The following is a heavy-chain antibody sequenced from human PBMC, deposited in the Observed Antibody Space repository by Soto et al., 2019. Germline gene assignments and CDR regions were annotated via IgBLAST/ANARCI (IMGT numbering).Heavy chain of an antibody. CDR2: IYSSGST. D-gene: IGHD6-6*01. CDR3: AREDAARIERWFDA. Sequence: SETLSLTCAVSGGSIISASYSWNWIRQSPGRGLEWIGHIYSSGSTYYNPSLKSRVSISVDTSNNQFSLKLTSATAADTAVYFCAREDAARIERWFDAWGQGILVTVSP. V-gene: IGHV4-31*11. CDR1: GGSIISASYS. J-gene: IGHJ5*02.